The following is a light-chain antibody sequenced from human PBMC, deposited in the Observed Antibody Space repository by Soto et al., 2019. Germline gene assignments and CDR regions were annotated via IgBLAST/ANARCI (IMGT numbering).Light chain of an antibody. CDR2: KGS. CDR1: QSISSW. Sequence: DLQMTQSPSTLSASVGDRVTITCRASQSISSWLAWYQQKPGKAPKLLIYKGSSLESGVPSRFSGSGSGTEFTPTISSLQPDDFATYYCQQYNSYPYTFGQGTKLEIK. J-gene: IGKJ2*01. V-gene: IGKV1-5*03. CDR3: QQYNSYPYT.